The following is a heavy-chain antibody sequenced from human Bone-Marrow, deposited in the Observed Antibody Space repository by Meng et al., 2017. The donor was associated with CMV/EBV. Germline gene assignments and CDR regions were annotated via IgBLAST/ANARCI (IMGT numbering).Heavy chain of an antibody. CDR2: ISSSGSTI. J-gene: IGHJ4*02. Sequence: GETLKISCAASGFTFSSYEMNWVRQAPGKGLEWVSYISSSGSTIYYADSVKGRFTISRDNAKNSQYLQMNSLRAEDTAVYYCTAGWTGWERPYDYWGQGTLVTVSS. CDR3: TAGWTGWERPYDY. CDR1: GFTFSSYE. V-gene: IGHV3-48*03. D-gene: IGHD3/OR15-3a*01.